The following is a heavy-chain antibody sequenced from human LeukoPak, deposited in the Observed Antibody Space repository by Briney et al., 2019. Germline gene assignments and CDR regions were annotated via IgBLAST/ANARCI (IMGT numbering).Heavy chain of an antibody. CDR3: ARDLDYGSGIYYFDY. J-gene: IGHJ4*02. CDR1: GGSFSGYY. V-gene: IGHV4-34*01. CDR2: INHSGST. Sequence: SETLSLTCAVYGGSFSGYYWSWIRQPPGKGLEWIGEINHSGSTNYNPSLKSRVTISVDTSKNQFSLKLSSVTAADTAVYYCARDLDYGSGIYYFDYWGQGTLVTVSS. D-gene: IGHD3-10*01.